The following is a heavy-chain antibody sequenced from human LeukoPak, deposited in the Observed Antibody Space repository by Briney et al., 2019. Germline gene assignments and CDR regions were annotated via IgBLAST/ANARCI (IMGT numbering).Heavy chain of an antibody. J-gene: IGHJ4*02. CDR3: ARGPVAGSVDY. CDR1: GGSISSSSYY. Sequence: SETLSLTCTVSGGSISSSSYYWGWIRQPPGKGLEWIGSIYYSGSTYYNPSLESRVTISVDTSKNQFSLKLSSVTAADTAVYYCARGPVAGSVDYWGQGTLVTVSS. D-gene: IGHD6-19*01. V-gene: IGHV4-39*07. CDR2: IYYSGST.